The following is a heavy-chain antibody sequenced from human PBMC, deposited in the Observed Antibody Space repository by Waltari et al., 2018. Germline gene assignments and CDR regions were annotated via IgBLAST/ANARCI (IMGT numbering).Heavy chain of an antibody. CDR2: RNPNSGNT. CDR3: ARGGYSGYDWGY. Sequence: QVQLVQSGAEVKKPGASVKVSCKASGYTFTSYDFNWVRQATGQGLEWMGWRNPNSGNTGYAQKFQGRVTMTRNTSISTAYMELSSLRSEDTAVYYGARGGYSGYDWGYWGQGTLVTVSS. V-gene: IGHV1-8*01. CDR1: GYTFTSYD. J-gene: IGHJ4*02. D-gene: IGHD5-12*01.